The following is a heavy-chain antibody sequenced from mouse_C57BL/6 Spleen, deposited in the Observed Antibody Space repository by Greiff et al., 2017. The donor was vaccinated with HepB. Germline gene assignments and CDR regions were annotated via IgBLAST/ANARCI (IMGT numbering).Heavy chain of an antibody. CDR2: INPNYGTT. CDR1: GYSFTDYN. Sequence: EVQLQESGPELVKPGASVKISCKASGYSFTDYNMNWVKQSNGKSLEWIGVINPNYGTTSYNQKFKGKATLTVDQSSSTAYMQLNSLTSEDSAVYYCARQDYSNLHWYFDVWGTGTTVTVSS. V-gene: IGHV1-39*01. D-gene: IGHD2-5*01. CDR3: ARQDYSNLHWYFDV. J-gene: IGHJ1*03.